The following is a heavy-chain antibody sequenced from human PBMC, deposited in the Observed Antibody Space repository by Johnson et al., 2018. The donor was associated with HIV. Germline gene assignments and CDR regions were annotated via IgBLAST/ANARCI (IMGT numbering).Heavy chain of an antibody. V-gene: IGHV3-20*04. CDR2: INWNGGRT. D-gene: IGHD3-22*01. Sequence: EQLVESGGGVVLPGGSLRLSCAVAGFRFDDYGMSWVRQAPGKGLEWISTINWNGGRTGYVDSLKGRFTISRDNSKNTLYLQMNSLRAEDTAVYYCAKERGIVVVRDAFDIWVQGTMVTVSS. J-gene: IGHJ3*02. CDR1: GFRFDDYG. CDR3: AKERGIVVVRDAFDI.